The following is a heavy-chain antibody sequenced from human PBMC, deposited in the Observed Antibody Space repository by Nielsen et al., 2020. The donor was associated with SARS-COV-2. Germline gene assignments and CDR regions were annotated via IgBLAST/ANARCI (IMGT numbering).Heavy chain of an antibody. Sequence: ASLKVSCKASGYTFTSYGISWVRQAPGQGLEWMGWISAYNGNTNYAQKLQGRVTMTTDTSTSTAYMELRSLRSDDTAVYYCARDPGDEWLRLSYYYYGMDVWGQGTTVTVSS. J-gene: IGHJ6*02. CDR1: GYTFTSYG. D-gene: IGHD5-12*01. CDR2: ISAYNGNT. V-gene: IGHV1-18*01. CDR3: ARDPGDEWLRLSYYYYGMDV.